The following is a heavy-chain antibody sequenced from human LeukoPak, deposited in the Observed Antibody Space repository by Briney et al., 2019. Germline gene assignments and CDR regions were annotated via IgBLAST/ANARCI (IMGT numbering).Heavy chain of an antibody. V-gene: IGHV4-59*01. CDR3: ARFEAYSSGWFDY. CDR2: IYYSGST. CDR1: GGSISSYY. D-gene: IGHD6-19*01. J-gene: IGHJ4*02. Sequence: SETLSLTCTVSGGSISSYYWSWIRQPPGKGLEWIGYIYYSGSTNYNPSLKSRVTISVDTSKNQFSLKLSSVTAADTAVYYCARFEAYSSGWFDYWGQGTLVTVSS.